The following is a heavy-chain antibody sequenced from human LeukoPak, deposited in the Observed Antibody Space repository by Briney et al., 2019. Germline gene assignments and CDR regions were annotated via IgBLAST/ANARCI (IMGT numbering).Heavy chain of an antibody. D-gene: IGHD3-22*01. V-gene: IGHV5-51*01. Sequence: GESLKISCKGSGYSFTSYWIGWVRQMPGKGLEWMGIIYPGDSDTRYSPSFQGQVTISADKSISTAYLQWSSLKASDTAMYYCARQKGHHSYYDSSGYPFDYWGQGTLVTVSS. CDR1: GYSFTSYW. CDR2: IYPGDSDT. CDR3: ARQKGHHSYYDSSGYPFDY. J-gene: IGHJ4*02.